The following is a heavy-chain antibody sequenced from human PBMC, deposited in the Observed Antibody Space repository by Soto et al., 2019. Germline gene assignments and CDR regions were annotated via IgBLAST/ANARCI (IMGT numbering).Heavy chain of an antibody. CDR2: INAGNGDT. Sequence: QVQLVQSGAEVKKPGASVKVSCKASGYIFSNYLLHWVRQAPGQRLEWMGWINAGNGDTKYSQKFQGGVTFTRDTSASTVYMELSSLRSEVTAVYYCASPSYGSGNFYRGQGTLVTVSS. D-gene: IGHD3-10*01. CDR1: GYIFSNYL. V-gene: IGHV1-3*01. CDR3: ASPSYGSGNFY. J-gene: IGHJ4*02.